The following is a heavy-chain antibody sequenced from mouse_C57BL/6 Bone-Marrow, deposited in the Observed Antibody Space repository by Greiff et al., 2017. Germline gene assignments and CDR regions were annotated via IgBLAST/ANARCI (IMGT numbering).Heavy chain of an antibody. CDR3: AREWTDWDEFAY. CDR1: GYAFSSSW. CDR2: IYPGDGDT. Sequence: VQLQQSGPELVKPGASVKISCKASGYAFSSSWMNWVKQRPGKGLEWIGRIYPGDGDTNYNGKFKGKATLTADKSSSTAYMQHSSLTSEDSAVDFCAREWTDWDEFAYWGQGTLVTVSA. J-gene: IGHJ3*01. D-gene: IGHD4-1*01. V-gene: IGHV1-82*01.